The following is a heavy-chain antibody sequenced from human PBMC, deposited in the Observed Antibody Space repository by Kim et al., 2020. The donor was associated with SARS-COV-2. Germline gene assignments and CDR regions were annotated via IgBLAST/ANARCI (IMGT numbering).Heavy chain of an antibody. D-gene: IGHD3-10*01. Sequence: GESLKISCKGSGYSFTSYWIGWVRQMPGKGLEWMGIIYPGDSDTRYSPSFQGQVTISADKSISTAYLQWSSLKASDTAMYYCARLPQPLWFGELLDYWGQGTLVTVSS. J-gene: IGHJ4*02. CDR1: GYSFTSYW. CDR3: ARLPQPLWFGELLDY. CDR2: IYPGDSDT. V-gene: IGHV5-51*01.